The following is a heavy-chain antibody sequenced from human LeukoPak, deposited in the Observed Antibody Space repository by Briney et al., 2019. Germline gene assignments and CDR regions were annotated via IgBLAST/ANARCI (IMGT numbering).Heavy chain of an antibody. CDR3: ARGSDCSSTSCYSDY. CDR1: GGSISSYY. V-gene: IGHV4-59*01. D-gene: IGHD2-2*02. CDR2: IYYSGST. Sequence: SETLSLTCTVSGGSISSYYWSRIRQPPGKGLEWIGYIYYSGSTNYNPSLKSRVTISVDTSKNQFSLKLSSVTAADTAVYYCARGSDCSSTSCYSDYWGQGTLVTVSS. J-gene: IGHJ4*02.